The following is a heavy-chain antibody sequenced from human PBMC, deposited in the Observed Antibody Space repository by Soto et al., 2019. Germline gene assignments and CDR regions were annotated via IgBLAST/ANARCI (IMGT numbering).Heavy chain of an antibody. CDR1: GGTFSNYG. J-gene: IGHJ4*02. V-gene: IGHV1-69*18. D-gene: IGHD1-7*01. CDR3: ARDMTRTVVPYVDF. CDR2: IIPISGAA. Sequence: QVQLVQSGAEVKKPGSSVKVSCKASGGTFSNYGVNWVRQAPGQGLEWMGRIIPISGAANYAQKFQGRVTITAEEYTRTSYMELSSLRSEDTAVYYCARDMTRTVVPYVDFWGQGTLVTVSS.